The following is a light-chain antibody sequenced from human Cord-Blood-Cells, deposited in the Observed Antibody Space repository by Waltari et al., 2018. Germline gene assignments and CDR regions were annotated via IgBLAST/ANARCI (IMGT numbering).Light chain of an antibody. Sequence: QSVLTQPPSVSAAPGQKVTISCYGSSSNIGNNYVPWYQQLPGTAPKLLIYDNNKRPSGIPDRFSGSKSGTSATLGITGLQTGDEADYYCGTWDSSLSAWVFGGGTKLTVL. CDR3: GTWDSSLSAWV. CDR2: DNN. CDR1: SSNIGNNY. V-gene: IGLV1-51*01. J-gene: IGLJ3*02.